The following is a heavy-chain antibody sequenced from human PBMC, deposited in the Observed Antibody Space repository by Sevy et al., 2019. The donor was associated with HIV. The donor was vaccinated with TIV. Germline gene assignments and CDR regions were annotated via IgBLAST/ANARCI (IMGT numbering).Heavy chain of an antibody. J-gene: IGHJ4*02. CDR1: GGSITSYY. Sequence: SETLSLTRTVSGGSITSYYWSWIRQPPGNGLEWIGHIYNNGNTNYNPSLRSRVTISVDRSKNQFSLKLSSVTAADTAVYYCAKVTYYYDSRGYPNYYFDYWGQGTLVTVSS. V-gene: IGHV4-59*13. D-gene: IGHD3-22*01. CDR2: IYNNGNT. CDR3: AKVTYYYDSRGYPNYYFDY.